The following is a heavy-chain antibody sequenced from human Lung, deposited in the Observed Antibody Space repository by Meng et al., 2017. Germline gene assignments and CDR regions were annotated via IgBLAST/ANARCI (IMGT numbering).Heavy chain of an antibody. Sequence: QVQLAQSGAEVKKPGASVKVSCKASGYTFTSYYMHWVRQAPGQGLEWMGIIDPSGGSTDYAQKFQGRVTVTGDTSTSTVYMDLSSLRSEDTAVYYCTISDYGNFDYWGQGTLV. D-gene: IGHD4-17*01. CDR3: TISDYGNFDY. V-gene: IGHV1-46*03. CDR1: GYTFTSYY. CDR2: IDPSGGST. J-gene: IGHJ4*02.